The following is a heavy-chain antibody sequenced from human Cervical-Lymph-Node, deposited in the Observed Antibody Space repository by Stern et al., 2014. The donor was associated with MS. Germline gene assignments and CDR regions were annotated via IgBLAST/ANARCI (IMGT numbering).Heavy chain of an antibody. V-gene: IGHV4-59*01. CDR2: IYYSGST. D-gene: IGHD6-19*01. J-gene: IGHJ5*02. Sequence: QLQLQESGPGLVKPSETLSLTCTVSGGSFSSYYWNWIRQPPGKGLEWIGSIYYSGSTTYNPTLKSRVTISVDTSKNQFSLKLSSVTAADTAVYYCARVGGQWLSLIDPWGQGTLVTVSS. CDR3: ARVGGQWLSLIDP. CDR1: GGSFSSYY.